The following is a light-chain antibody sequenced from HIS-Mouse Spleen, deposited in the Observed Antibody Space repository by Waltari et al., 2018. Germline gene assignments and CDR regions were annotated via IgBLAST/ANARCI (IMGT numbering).Light chain of an antibody. CDR2: EVS. CDR1: SSDVGSYNR. V-gene: IGLV2-18*01. CDR3: SLYTSSSTSVV. J-gene: IGLJ2*01. Sequence: QSALTQPPSVSGSPGQSVTISCTGTSSDVGSYNRVSWYQQPPGPAPKPMIYEVSNRPSGVPERFPGSKSGNTASLTISGLQAEDEADYYCSLYTSSSTSVVFGGGTKLTVL.